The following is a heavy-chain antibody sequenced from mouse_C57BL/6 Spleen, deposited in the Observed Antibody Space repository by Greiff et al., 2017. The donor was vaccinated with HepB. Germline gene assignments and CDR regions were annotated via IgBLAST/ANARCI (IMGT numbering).Heavy chain of an antibody. J-gene: IGHJ4*01. Sequence: VQLVESGPELVKPGASVKISCKASGYAFSSSWMNWVKQRPGKGLEWIGRIYPGDGDTNYNGKFKGKATLTADKSSSTAYMQLSSLTSEDSAVYFCARWDYYGSSYDAMDYWGQGTSVTVSS. V-gene: IGHV1-82*01. D-gene: IGHD1-1*01. CDR2: IYPGDGDT. CDR3: ARWDYYGSSYDAMDY. CDR1: GYAFSSSW.